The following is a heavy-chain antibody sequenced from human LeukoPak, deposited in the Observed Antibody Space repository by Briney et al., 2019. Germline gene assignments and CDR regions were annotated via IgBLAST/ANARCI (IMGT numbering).Heavy chain of an antibody. CDR3: ARGPWYYDSSAFDI. J-gene: IGHJ3*02. CDR2: IYYSGST. V-gene: IGHV4-39*07. Sequence: SETLSLTCTVSGGSISSSSYYWGWIRQPPGKGLEWIGSIYYSGSTYYNPSLKSRVTISVDTSKNQFSLKLSSVTAADTAVYYCARGPWYYDSSAFDIWGQGTMVTVSS. CDR1: GGSISSSSYY. D-gene: IGHD3-22*01.